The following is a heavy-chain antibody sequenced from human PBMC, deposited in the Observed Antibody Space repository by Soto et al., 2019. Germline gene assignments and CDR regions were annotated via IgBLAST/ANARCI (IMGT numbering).Heavy chain of an antibody. J-gene: IGHJ6*04. CDR2: ISGSGGST. V-gene: IGHV3-23*01. D-gene: IGHD2-15*01. Sequence: PGGSLRLSCAASGFTFSSYAMSWVRQAPGKGLEWVSAISGSGGSTYYADSVKGRFTISRDNSENTLHLQMDSPRAEDTAVYYCARDDVLCDGGRCYGVPLDVWGKGTKVTVSS. CDR3: ARDDVLCDGGRCYGVPLDV. CDR1: GFTFSSYA.